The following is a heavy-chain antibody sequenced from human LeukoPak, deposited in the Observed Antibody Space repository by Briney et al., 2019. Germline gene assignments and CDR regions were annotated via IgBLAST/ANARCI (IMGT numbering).Heavy chain of an antibody. V-gene: IGHV1-69*02. CDR1: GGTFSSYT. J-gene: IGHJ6*02. Sequence: SVKVSCKASGGTFSSYTISWVRQAPGQGLEWMGRIIPILGIANYAQKFQGRVTITADKSTSTAYMELSSLRSEDTAVYYCTYCSSTSCYSYYGVDVWGQGTTVTVSS. D-gene: IGHD2-2*01. CDR3: TYCSSTSCYSYYGVDV. CDR2: IIPILGIA.